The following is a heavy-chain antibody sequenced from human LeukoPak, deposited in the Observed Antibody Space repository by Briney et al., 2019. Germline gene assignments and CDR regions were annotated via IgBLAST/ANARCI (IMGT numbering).Heavy chain of an antibody. CDR2: ISWNSGSI. D-gene: IGHD6-19*01. CDR1: GFTFDDYA. CDR3: AKVSVAGTLDY. V-gene: IGHV3-9*01. Sequence: PGGSLRLSCAASGFTFDDYAMHWVRQAPGKGLEWVSGISWNSGSISYADSVKGRFTISRDNAKNSLYLQMNSLRAEDTALYYCAKVSVAGTLDYWGQGTLVTVSS. J-gene: IGHJ4*02.